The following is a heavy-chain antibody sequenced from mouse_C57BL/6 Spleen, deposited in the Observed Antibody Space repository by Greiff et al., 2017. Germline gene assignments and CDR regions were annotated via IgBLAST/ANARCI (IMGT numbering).Heavy chain of an antibody. Sequence: VQGVESGPGLVQPSQSLSITCTVSGFSLTSYGVHWVRQSPGKGLEWLGVIWSGGSTDYNAAFISRLSISKDNSKSQVFFKMNSLQADDTAIYYCARNDYDYDEGYFDVWGTGTTVTVSS. CDR3: ARNDYDYDEGYFDV. CDR1: GFSLTSYG. CDR2: IWSGGST. V-gene: IGHV2-2*01. D-gene: IGHD2-4*01. J-gene: IGHJ1*03.